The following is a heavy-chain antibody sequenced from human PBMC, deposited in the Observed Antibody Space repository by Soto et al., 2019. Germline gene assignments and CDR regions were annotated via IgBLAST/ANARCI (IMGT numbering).Heavy chain of an antibody. CDR2: TYYRSKWYN. CDR3: ARDNSSSWYYYYYGMDG. D-gene: IGHD6-13*01. J-gene: IGHJ6*02. CDR1: GDSVSSNSAA. V-gene: IGHV6-1*01. Sequence: KQSQTLSLTCAISGDSVSSNSAAWNWIRQSPSRGLEWLGRTYYRSKWYNDYAGSVKSRITINPDTSKNQFSLQLNSVTPEDTAVYYCARDNSSSWYYYYYGMDGWGQGTTVTVSS.